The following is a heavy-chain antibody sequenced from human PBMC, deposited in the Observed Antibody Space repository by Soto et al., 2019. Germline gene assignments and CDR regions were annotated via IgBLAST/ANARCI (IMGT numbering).Heavy chain of an antibody. CDR3: ARTSRYCSSTSCYFFDY. D-gene: IGHD2-2*01. V-gene: IGHV1-69*06. Sequence: QVQLVQSGAEVQKPGSSVKVSCKASGGTFSSYAISWVRQAPGQGLEWMGGIIPIFGTANYAQKFQGRVTITADKSTSTAYMELSSLRSEDTAVYYCARTSRYCSSTSCYFFDYWGQGTLVTVSS. CDR1: GGTFSSYA. J-gene: IGHJ4*02. CDR2: IIPIFGTA.